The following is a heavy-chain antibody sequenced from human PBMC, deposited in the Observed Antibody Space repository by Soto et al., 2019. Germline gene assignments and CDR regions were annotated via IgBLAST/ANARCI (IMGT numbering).Heavy chain of an antibody. Sequence: SETLSLTCTVSGGSISSSSYYWGWIRQPPGKGLEWIGSIYYSGSTYYNPSLKSRVTISVDTSKNQFSLKLSSVTAADTAVYYCARPYGDYVYFDYWGQGTLVTVSS. V-gene: IGHV4-39*01. J-gene: IGHJ4*02. CDR2: IYYSGST. D-gene: IGHD4-17*01. CDR3: ARPYGDYVYFDY. CDR1: GGSISSSSYY.